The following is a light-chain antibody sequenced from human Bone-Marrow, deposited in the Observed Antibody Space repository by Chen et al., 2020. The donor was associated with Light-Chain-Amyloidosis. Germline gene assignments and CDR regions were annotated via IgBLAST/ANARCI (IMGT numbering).Light chain of an antibody. CDR2: GSS. CDR1: QTISSNY. J-gene: IGKJ4*01. V-gene: IGKV3-20*01. CDR3: QQYGTSPLT. Sequence: EIVLTQSPGTLSLSPGEGDNLSCRAGQTISSNYLTWYQQKFGQAPRLLIYGSSSRATGIPDRFTVSASGTDFTLTNNRLEPEDFAMYYCQQYGTSPLTFGGGTKVEIK.